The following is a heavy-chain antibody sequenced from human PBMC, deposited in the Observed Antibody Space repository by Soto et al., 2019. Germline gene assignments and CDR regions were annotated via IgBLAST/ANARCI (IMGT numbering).Heavy chain of an antibody. D-gene: IGHD5-12*01. Sequence: PGESLKISCKGSGYIFATSWIAWVRQMPGKGPEWVGIIFPADSDTRYSPSFQGQVTISADKSITTAYLQWSSLKASDTAMYYCARPGFSGYAFDYWGQGTLVTVSS. CDR1: GYIFATSW. J-gene: IGHJ4*02. CDR3: ARPGFSGYAFDY. V-gene: IGHV5-51*01. CDR2: IFPADSDT.